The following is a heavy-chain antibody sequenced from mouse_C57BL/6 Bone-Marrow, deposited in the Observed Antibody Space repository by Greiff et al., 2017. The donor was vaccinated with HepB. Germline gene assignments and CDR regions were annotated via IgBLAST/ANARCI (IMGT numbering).Heavy chain of an antibody. D-gene: IGHD1-1*01. Sequence: EVQLQESGPGLVKPSQSLSLTCSVTGYSITSGYYWNWIRQFPGNKLEWMGYISYDGSNNYNPSLKNRISITRDTSKNQFFLKLNSVTTEDTATYYCAREPTVDYFDYWGQGTTLTVSS. CDR1: GYSITSGYY. CDR3: AREPTVDYFDY. V-gene: IGHV3-6*01. CDR2: ISYDGSN. J-gene: IGHJ2*01.